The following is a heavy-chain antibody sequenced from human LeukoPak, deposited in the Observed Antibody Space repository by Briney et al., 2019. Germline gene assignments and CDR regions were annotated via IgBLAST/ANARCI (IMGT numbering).Heavy chain of an antibody. CDR2: IWFDTNNK. Sequence: GGSLRLSCAASGFTFSTYGMHWVRQAPGKGLEWVAVIWFDTNNKYYADSVKGRFTISRDNSKNTVYLQMNSLRAEDTAVYYCAREAHRAPGAFDIWGQGTMVTVSS. J-gene: IGHJ3*02. CDR1: GFTFSTYG. CDR3: AREAHRAPGAFDI. V-gene: IGHV3-33*01. D-gene: IGHD1-14*01.